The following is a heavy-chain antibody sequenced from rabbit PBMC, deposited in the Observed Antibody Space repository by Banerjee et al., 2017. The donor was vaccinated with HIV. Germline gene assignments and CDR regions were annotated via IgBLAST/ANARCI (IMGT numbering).Heavy chain of an antibody. V-gene: IGHV1S40*01. D-gene: IGHD8-1*01. CDR2: INTGSGST. J-gene: IGHJ3*01. Sequence: QSLEESGGGLVQPEGSLALTCTASGFSFSSSYYICWVRQAPGKGLEWIGCINTGSGSTYYASWAKGRFTITRSTSLNTVTLQMTSLTAADTATYFCAAGSSYWGTRLDLWGQGTLVTVS. CDR3: AAGSSYWGTRLDL. CDR1: GFSFSSSYY.